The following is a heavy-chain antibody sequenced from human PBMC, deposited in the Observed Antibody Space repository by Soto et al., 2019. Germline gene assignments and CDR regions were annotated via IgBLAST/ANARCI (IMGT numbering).Heavy chain of an antibody. J-gene: IGHJ4*02. CDR2: ISAYNGNT. CDR1: GYTFTSYG. D-gene: IGHD4-17*01. Sequence: QVQLVQSGAEVKKPGASVKVSCKASGYTFTSYGISWVRQAPGQGREWMGWISAYNGNTNYAQKLQGRVTMNTDTPTSTAYMELRSLRSDDTAVYYCASHTDYGDTYYFDYWGQGTLVTVSS. V-gene: IGHV1-18*01. CDR3: ASHTDYGDTYYFDY.